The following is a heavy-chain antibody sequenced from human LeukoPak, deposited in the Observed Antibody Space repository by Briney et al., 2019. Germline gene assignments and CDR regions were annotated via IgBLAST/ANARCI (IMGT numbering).Heavy chain of an antibody. CDR2: ISGSGGST. J-gene: IGHJ3*02. V-gene: IGHV3-23*01. CDR1: GFTFSSYA. Sequence: TGGSLRLSCAASGFTFSSYAMSWVRQAPGKGLEWVSAISGSGGSTYYADSVKGRFTISRDNSKNTLYLQMNSLRAEDTAVYYCAGPTTYYYDSSGYYGQAFDIWGQGTMVTVSS. CDR3: AGPTTYYYDSSGYYGQAFDI. D-gene: IGHD3-22*01.